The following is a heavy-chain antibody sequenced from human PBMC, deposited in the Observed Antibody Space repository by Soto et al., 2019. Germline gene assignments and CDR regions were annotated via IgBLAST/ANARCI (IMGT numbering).Heavy chain of an antibody. CDR3: VRGDNWNDEASDY. V-gene: IGHV3-33*01. Sequence: GGSLRLSCAASGFMFSNHGMHWVRQAPGKGLEWVAVIWSDGNNRYYADSVKGRFTISRDNSKNTVYLQMNSLRAEDTAVYYCVRGDNWNDEASDYWGGEPWSPSPQ. J-gene: IGHJ4*02. CDR1: GFMFSNHG. D-gene: IGHD1-1*01. CDR2: IWSDGNNR.